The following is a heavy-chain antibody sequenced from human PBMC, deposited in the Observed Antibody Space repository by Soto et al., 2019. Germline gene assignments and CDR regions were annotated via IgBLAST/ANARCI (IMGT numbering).Heavy chain of an antibody. CDR1: GFTFSSYG. D-gene: IGHD2-2*01. CDR3: ARYCSSTSCYAGGFPRGKYYYYMAV. J-gene: IGHJ6*03. CDR2: IWYDGSNK. V-gene: IGHV3-33*01. Sequence: QVQLVESGGGVVQPVRSLRLSCAASGFTFSSYGMHWVRQAPGKGLEWVAVIWYDGSNKYYADSVKGRFTISRDNSKNTLYLQMNSLRAEDTAVYYCARYCSSTSCYAGGFPRGKYYYYMAVWGKGTTVTVSS.